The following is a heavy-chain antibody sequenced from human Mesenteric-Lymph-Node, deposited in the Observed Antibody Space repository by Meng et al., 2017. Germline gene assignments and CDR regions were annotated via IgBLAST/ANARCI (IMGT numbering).Heavy chain of an antibody. D-gene: IGHD4-17*01. Sequence: SETLSLTCTVSGGSISSSSYYWGWIRQPLGKGLVWIGSIYYSGSTYYNPSLKSRVTISVDTSKNQFSLGLSSMTTADTAVYYCARDHDYGDYKDYWGQGTLVTVSS. CDR2: IYYSGST. J-gene: IGHJ4*02. CDR3: ARDHDYGDYKDY. V-gene: IGHV4-39*07. CDR1: GGSISSSSYY.